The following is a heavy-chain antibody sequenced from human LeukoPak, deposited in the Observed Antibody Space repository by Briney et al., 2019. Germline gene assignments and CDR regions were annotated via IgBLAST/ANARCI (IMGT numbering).Heavy chain of an antibody. CDR2: MNPNSGNT. CDR3: ARTIASSGWPYYYYGMDV. J-gene: IGHJ6*02. Sequence: ASVKVSCKASGYTFTSYDINWVRQATGQGLEWMGWMNPNSGNTGYAQKFQGRVTMTRNTSISTAYMELSSLGSEDTAVYYCARTIASSGWPYYYYGMDVWGQGTTVTVSS. CDR1: GYTFTSYD. V-gene: IGHV1-8*01. D-gene: IGHD6-19*01.